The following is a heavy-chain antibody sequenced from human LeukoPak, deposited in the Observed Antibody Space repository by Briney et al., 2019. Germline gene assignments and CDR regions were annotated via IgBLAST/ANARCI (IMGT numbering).Heavy chain of an antibody. CDR3: ARDGDDILTGYLDY. D-gene: IGHD3-9*01. Sequence: ASVKVSCKASGGTFSSYAISWVRQAPGQGLEWMGRIIPILGIANYAQKFQGRVTITADKSTSTAYMELSSLRSEDTAVYYCARDGDDILTGYLDYWGQGTLVTVSS. J-gene: IGHJ4*02. V-gene: IGHV1-69*04. CDR1: GGTFSSYA. CDR2: IIPILGIA.